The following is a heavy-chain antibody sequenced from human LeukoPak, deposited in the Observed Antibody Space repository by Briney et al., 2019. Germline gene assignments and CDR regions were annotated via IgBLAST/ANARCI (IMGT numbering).Heavy chain of an antibody. CDR1: GFTFSSYA. CDR3: AKHGREVTVTTERDY. Sequence: GGSLRLSCAASGFTFSSYAMSWVRQAPGKGLEWVSAISGSGGSTYYADSVKGRFTISRDNSMNTLYLQMNSLRAEDTAVYYCAKHGREVTVTTERDYWGQGTLVTVSS. D-gene: IGHD4-4*01. V-gene: IGHV3-23*01. CDR2: ISGSGGST. J-gene: IGHJ4*02.